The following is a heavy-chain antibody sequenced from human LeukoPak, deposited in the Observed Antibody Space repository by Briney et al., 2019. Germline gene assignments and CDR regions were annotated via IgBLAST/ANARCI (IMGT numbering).Heavy chain of an antibody. CDR2: ITSKPYGGTA. Sequence: SLRLSCATSGGTFGDYAVSWVRQAPGKGPEWLGFITSKPYGGTAEYAASVKGRFTISRDDSKSLAYLQMSSLKTEDTAVYYCSRDREAAAGINALDIWGQGTMVTVSS. V-gene: IGHV3-49*04. D-gene: IGHD6-13*01. J-gene: IGHJ3*02. CDR3: SRDREAAAGINALDI. CDR1: GGTFGDYA.